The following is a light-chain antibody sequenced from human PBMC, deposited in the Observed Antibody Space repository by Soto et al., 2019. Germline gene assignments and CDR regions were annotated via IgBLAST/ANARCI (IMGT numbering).Light chain of an antibody. CDR2: AAS. V-gene: IGKV3-20*01. Sequence: EIVLTQSPGTLSLSPGERATLSCRASRTLSTNSLAWYQQRPGQTPRLLIYAASTRDTDIPDRFNGSGSGTDFALTISRLEPEDFALYYCQQYNDSPLTFGPGTKVDI. CDR1: RTLSTNS. CDR3: QQYNDSPLT. J-gene: IGKJ3*01.